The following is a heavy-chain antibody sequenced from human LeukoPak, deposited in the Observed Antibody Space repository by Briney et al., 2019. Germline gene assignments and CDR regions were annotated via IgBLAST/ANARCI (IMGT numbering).Heavy chain of an antibody. D-gene: IGHD3-10*01. CDR2: INHSGST. CDR1: GGSFSGYY. J-gene: IGHJ5*02. Sequence: SETLSLTCAVYGGSFSGYYWSWIRQPPGKGLEWIGEINHSGSTNYNPSLKSRVTTSVDTSKNQFSLKLSSVTAADTAVYYCARRFRGVTMVRGPLGWFDPWGQGTLVTVSS. V-gene: IGHV4-34*01. CDR3: ARRFRGVTMVRGPLGWFDP.